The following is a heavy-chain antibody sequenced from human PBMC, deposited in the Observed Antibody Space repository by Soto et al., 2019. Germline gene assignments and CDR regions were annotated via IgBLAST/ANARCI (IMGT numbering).Heavy chain of an antibody. CDR2: ISGSGNYR. Sequence: GGSRRLSCTASRFTFSDYYMGWIRQAPGKGLEWVSYISGSGNYRNYTDSVEDRFSISRDNAQNSLYLHMNSLRAEETALYYCARSFSGYFDFWGKGTLVTVSS. CDR3: ARSFSGYFDF. D-gene: IGHD3-22*01. J-gene: IGHJ4*02. CDR1: RFTFSDYY. V-gene: IGHV3-11*06.